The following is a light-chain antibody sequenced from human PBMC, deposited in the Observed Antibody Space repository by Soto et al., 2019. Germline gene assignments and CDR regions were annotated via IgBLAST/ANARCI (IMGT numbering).Light chain of an antibody. Sequence: AIQLTQSPSSLSASVGDRVTITCRASQDIRSDLGWYQQKPGKAPKLLIHDVSSLQSGVPSRFSGSGSGTDFTLTISSLQPEDFATYYCLQDYNYPWTFGQGTKVEIK. J-gene: IGKJ1*01. CDR1: QDIRSD. CDR3: LQDYNYPWT. V-gene: IGKV1-6*01. CDR2: DVS.